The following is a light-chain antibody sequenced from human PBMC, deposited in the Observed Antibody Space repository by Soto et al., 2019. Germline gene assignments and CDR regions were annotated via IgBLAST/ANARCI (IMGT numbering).Light chain of an antibody. CDR1: HSLVYSDGIAY. Sequence: DVVMTQSPLSLPVTLGQPASISCRSSHSLVYSDGIAYLNWFQQRPGQSPRRLVYKVSYPDSGVRDRFGGSGSGTEFTLRISRVEAEDGGVYYFMQGTHWPPYTFGQGTKLEIK. J-gene: IGKJ2*01. CDR2: KVS. CDR3: MQGTHWPPYT. V-gene: IGKV2-30*01.